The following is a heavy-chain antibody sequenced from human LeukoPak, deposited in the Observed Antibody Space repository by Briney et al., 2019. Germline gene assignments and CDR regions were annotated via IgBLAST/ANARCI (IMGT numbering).Heavy chain of an antibody. D-gene: IGHD2-2*01. Sequence: GGSLRLSCAASGFTFSSYWMHWVRHAPGKGLVWVSRINSDGSSTSYADSVKGRFTISRDNAKNTLYLQMNSLRAEDTAVYYCARDEIVVVPAAKHDAFDIWGQGTMVTVSS. CDR1: GFTFSSYW. CDR3: ARDEIVVVPAAKHDAFDI. V-gene: IGHV3-74*01. J-gene: IGHJ3*02. CDR2: INSDGSST.